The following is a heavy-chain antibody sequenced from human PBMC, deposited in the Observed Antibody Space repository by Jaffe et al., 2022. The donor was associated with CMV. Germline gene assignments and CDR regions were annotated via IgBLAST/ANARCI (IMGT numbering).Heavy chain of an antibody. Sequence: EAQLVESGGDLVQPGGSLRLSCAASGFTFSSYAMTWVRQAPGKGLEWVATISGDGDLIYYADSVRGRFTISRDNSNNTLYLQMSSLRGEDTAVYYCADVPFWSGSHHGHDCWGQGTLVTVSS. D-gene: IGHD3-3*01. J-gene: IGHJ4*02. CDR3: ADVPFWSGSHHGHDC. CDR2: ISGDGDLI. CDR1: GFTFSSYA. V-gene: IGHV3-23*04.